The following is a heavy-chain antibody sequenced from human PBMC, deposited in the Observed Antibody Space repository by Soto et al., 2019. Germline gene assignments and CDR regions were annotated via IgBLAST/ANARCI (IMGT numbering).Heavy chain of an antibody. J-gene: IGHJ6*02. CDR2: ITPYNGHT. CDR1: GYIFTNFG. D-gene: IGHD2-21*02. CDR3: AREAAIPS. V-gene: IGHV1-18*04. Sequence: QVQLMQSAAEVKKPGASVKVSCKAAGYIFTNFGISWVRQAPGQGLEWMGWITPYNGHTNHAQKFQDRLTMTTDTSTSTVYMVLRSLRSDDTAVYYCAREAAIPSWGQGTTVTVSS.